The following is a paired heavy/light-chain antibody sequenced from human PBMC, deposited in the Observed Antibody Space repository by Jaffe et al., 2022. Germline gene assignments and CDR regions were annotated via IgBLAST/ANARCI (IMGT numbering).Light chain of an antibody. V-gene: IGKV3-20*01. J-gene: IGKJ1*01. Sequence: EIVLTQSPGTLSLSPGERATLSCRASQSVSSSYLTWYQQKPGQAPRLLIYGASSRATGIPDRFSGSGSGTDFTLTISRLEPEDFAVYYCQQYGSSPWTFGQGTKVEIK. CDR2: GAS. CDR3: QQYGSSPWT. CDR1: QSVSSSY.
Heavy chain of an antibody. CDR3: ARGPDMIRGALAH. V-gene: IGHV3-53*04. D-gene: IGHD3-10*01. J-gene: IGHJ4*02. CDR1: GFTVSSSY. Sequence: EVQLVESGGGLVQPGGSLRLSCAASGFTVSSSYMTWVRQAPGKRLEWVSIIYSGGSTYYADSVKGRFTISRHNSKNTLYLQMNSLRTEDTAVYYCARGPDMIRGALAHWGQGTLVTVSS. CDR2: IYSGGST.